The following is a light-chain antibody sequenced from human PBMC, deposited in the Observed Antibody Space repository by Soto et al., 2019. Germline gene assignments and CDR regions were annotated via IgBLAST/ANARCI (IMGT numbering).Light chain of an antibody. CDR2: KAS. Sequence: DIQLTKSPSTLSASVGDRVTITCRASQSINGWLAWYQQKPGQAPNLLIYKASTLESGVPSRFSGSGSGTEFTLTVSSLQPDDFATYYCQQYHNCPPTFGHGTKVDIK. CDR3: QQYHNCPPT. CDR1: QSINGW. J-gene: IGKJ1*01. V-gene: IGKV1-5*03.